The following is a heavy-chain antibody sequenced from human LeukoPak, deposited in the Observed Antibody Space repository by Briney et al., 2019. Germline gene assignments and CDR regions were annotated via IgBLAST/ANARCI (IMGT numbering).Heavy chain of an antibody. CDR3: ARDRIAVAGTTLGY. CDR1: GYTFTSYA. CDR2: INAGNGNT. V-gene: IGHV1-3*01. Sequence: ASVKVPCKASGYTFTSYAMHWVRQAPGQRLEWMGWINAGNGNTKYSQKFQGRVTITRDTSASTAYMELSSLRSEDTAVYYCARDRIAVAGTTLGYWGQGTLVTVSS. D-gene: IGHD6-19*01. J-gene: IGHJ4*02.